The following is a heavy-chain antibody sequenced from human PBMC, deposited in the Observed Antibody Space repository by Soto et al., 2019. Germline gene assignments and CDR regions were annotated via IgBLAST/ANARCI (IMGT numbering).Heavy chain of an antibody. D-gene: IGHD6-13*01. CDR3: ARSRGLTIAAACTGWFDP. CDR1: GYTFTSYG. V-gene: IGHV1-18*01. Sequence: QVQLVQSGAEVKKPGASVKVSCKASGYTFTSYGIIWVRQAPGQGLEWMGWISAYNGNTNYAQKLHGRVTMTTDTSTSTAYMELRSLRSYDTAVYYCARSRGLTIAAACTGWFDPWGQGTLVTVSS. CDR2: ISAYNGNT. J-gene: IGHJ5*02.